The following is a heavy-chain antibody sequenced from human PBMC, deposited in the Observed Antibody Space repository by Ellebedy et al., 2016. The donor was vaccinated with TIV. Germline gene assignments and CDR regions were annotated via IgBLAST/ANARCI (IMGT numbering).Heavy chain of an antibody. CDR1: GGSISSGGYY. Sequence: LRLSCTVSGGSISSGGYYWTWLRQRPGMGLEWIGYISHNGNTYYTPSLKTRLTISLDTSKNQFSLNLNSVTAADTAVYFCAREKGSDLGFVTIPLTSFDPWGQGTLVTVSS. J-gene: IGHJ5*02. CDR2: ISHNGNT. V-gene: IGHV4-31*03. D-gene: IGHD3-10*01. CDR3: AREKGSDLGFVTIPLTSFDP.